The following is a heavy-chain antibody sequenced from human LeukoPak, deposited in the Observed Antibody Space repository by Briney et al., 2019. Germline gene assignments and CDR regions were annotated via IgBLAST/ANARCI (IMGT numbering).Heavy chain of an antibody. J-gene: IGHJ4*02. CDR2: INPNSGRT. V-gene: IGHV1-2*02. D-gene: IGHD5-12*01. Sequence: ASVKLSCKASGYTFTGYDMHWVRQAPGQGLEWMGWINPNSGRTNYAQKFQGRVTMTRDTSISTAYMELSRLRSDDTAVYYCARGASGYSGLRGLFDYWGQGTLVTVSS. CDR3: ARGASGYSGLRGLFDY. CDR1: GYTFTGYD.